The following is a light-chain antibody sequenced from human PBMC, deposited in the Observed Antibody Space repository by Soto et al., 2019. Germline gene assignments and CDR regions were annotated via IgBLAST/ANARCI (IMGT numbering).Light chain of an antibody. CDR2: DAS. J-gene: IGKJ5*01. Sequence: PGERATLSCRASQSVSSYLAWYQQKPSQAPRLLIYDASNRATGIPARFSGSGSGTDFTLTISSLEPEDFAVYYCQQRSNWPLITFGQGTRLEIK. V-gene: IGKV3-11*01. CDR3: QQRSNWPLIT. CDR1: QSVSSY.